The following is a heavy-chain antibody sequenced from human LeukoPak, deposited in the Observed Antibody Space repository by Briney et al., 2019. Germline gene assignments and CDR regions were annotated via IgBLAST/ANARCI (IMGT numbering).Heavy chain of an antibody. V-gene: IGHV3-48*03. J-gene: IGHJ4*02. CDR1: GFTFSSYE. CDR2: ISSSGSTI. CDR3: ARGSPSYGGIVFDY. D-gene: IGHD4-23*01. Sequence: PGGSLRLSCAASGFTFSSYEMNWARQAPGKGLEWVSYISSSGSTIYYTDSMKGRFTISRDNAKKSLFLQMNSLRAEDTAVYYCARGSPSYGGIVFDYWGQGTPVTVSS.